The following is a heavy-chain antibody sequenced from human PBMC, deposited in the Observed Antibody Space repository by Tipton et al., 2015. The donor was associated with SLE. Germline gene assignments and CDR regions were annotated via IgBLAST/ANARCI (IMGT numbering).Heavy chain of an antibody. V-gene: IGHV3-7*03. CDR1: GFTFSSYW. J-gene: IGHJ4*02. CDR2: IKQEGSEK. Sequence: GSLRLSCAASGFTFSSYWMSWVRQAPGKGLEWVANIKQEGSEKYYVDSVKGRFTISRDNSKNTRYLQMNSLRAEDTAVYYCAKPPGRIAAAGTNYWGQGTLVTVSS. D-gene: IGHD6-13*01. CDR3: AKPPGRIAAAGTNY.